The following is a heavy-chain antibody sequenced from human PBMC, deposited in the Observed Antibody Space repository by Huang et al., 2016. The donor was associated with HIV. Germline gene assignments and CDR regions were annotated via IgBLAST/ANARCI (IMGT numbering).Heavy chain of an antibody. CDR3: VKDRRMRGSGWTFFDN. CDR1: GFKFDDYA. D-gene: IGHD6-19*01. J-gene: IGHJ4*02. Sequence: EVQLEEFGGRLVQPGRSLRLSCATYGFKFDDYAMHWVRQGPGGGLECGSGISWNSGDRLYADSVRGRFAISRDNAVKSLYLQMDSLRREDTALYYCVKDRRMRGSGWTFFDNWGQGTLVDVSS. V-gene: IGHV3-9*01. CDR2: ISWNSGDR.